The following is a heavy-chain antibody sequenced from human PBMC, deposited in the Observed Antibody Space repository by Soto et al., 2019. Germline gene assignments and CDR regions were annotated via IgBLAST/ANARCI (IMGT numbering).Heavy chain of an antibody. J-gene: IGHJ6*02. Sequence: SETLSLTCTVSGGSISSGGYYWSWIRQHPGKGLEWIGYIYYSGSTYYNPSLKSRVTISVDTSKNQFSLKLSSVTAADTAVYYCASKGGYNDYYYYGMDVWGQGTTVTVSS. CDR1: GGSISSGGYY. D-gene: IGHD1-26*01. CDR3: ASKGGYNDYYYYGMDV. V-gene: IGHV4-31*03. CDR2: IYYSGST.